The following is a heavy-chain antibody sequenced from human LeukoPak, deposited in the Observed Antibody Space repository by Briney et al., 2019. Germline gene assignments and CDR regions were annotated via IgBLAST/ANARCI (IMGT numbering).Heavy chain of an antibody. CDR2: INSDGSST. CDR3: AREVRGLSTFEY. V-gene: IGHV3-74*01. Sequence: QPGGSLRLSCAASGFTFSSYWMHWVRQTPGKGLVWVSRINSDGSSTSYADSVKGRFTISRDNAKNTLYLQMNSLRVEDTAVYYCAREVRGLSTFEYWGQGTLVTVSS. CDR1: GFTFSSYW. J-gene: IGHJ4*02.